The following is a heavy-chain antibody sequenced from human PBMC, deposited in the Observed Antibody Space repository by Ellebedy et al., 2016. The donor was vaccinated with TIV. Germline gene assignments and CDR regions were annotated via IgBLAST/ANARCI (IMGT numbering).Heavy chain of an antibody. CDR2: INHSGST. J-gene: IGHJ4*02. CDR1: GGSFSGYY. V-gene: IGHV4-34*01. Sequence: MPSETLSLTCAVSGGSFSGYYWSWIRQPPGKGLEWIGEINHSGSTSYNPSLKSRLTISVDTSKNQFSLKLNSVTAANTAVYYWARGGYKDHWGQGTLVTVSS. D-gene: IGHD1-1*01. CDR3: ARGGYKDH.